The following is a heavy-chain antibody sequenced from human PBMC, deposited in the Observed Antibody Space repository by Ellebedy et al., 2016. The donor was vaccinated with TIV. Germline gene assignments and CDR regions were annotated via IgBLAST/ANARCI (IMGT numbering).Heavy chain of an antibody. CDR3: AGSYCSSTSCYLRYSYGYGP. CDR2: INHSGST. CDR1: GGSFSGYY. J-gene: IGHJ4*02. D-gene: IGHD2-2*01. V-gene: IGHV4-34*01. Sequence: SETLSLTXAVYGGSFSGYYWSWIRQPPGKGLEWIGEINHSGSTNYNPSLKSRVTISVDTSKNQFSLKLSSVTAADTAVYYCAGSYCSSTSCYLRYSYGYGPWGQGTLVTVSS.